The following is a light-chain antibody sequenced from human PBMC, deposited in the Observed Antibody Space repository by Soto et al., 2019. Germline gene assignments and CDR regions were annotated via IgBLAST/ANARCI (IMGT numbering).Light chain of an antibody. J-gene: IGLJ1*01. CDR2: EVS. Sequence: TQPASVSGSPGQSITISCTGTSSDVGGYNYVSWYQQHPGKAPKLMIYEVSNRPSGVSNRFSGSKSGNTASLTIAGLQADDVADYYCRSYTSRRTLAVFGPGTKITV. CDR1: SSDVGGYNY. V-gene: IGLV2-14*01. CDR3: RSYTSRRTLAV.